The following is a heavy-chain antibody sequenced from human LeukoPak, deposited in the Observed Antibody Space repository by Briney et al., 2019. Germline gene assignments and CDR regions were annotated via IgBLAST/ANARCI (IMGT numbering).Heavy chain of an antibody. CDR2: IRYDGSNK. J-gene: IGHJ6*02. CDR1: GFTFSSYG. V-gene: IGHV3-30*02. Sequence: PGGSLRLSCAASGFTFSSYGMHWVRQAPGKGLEWVAFIRYDGSNKYYADSVKGRFTISRDNSKNTLYLQMNSRRAEDTAVYYCAKDQGTAMVYYYYYGMDVWGQGTTVTISS. D-gene: IGHD5-18*01. CDR3: AKDQGTAMVYYYYYGMDV.